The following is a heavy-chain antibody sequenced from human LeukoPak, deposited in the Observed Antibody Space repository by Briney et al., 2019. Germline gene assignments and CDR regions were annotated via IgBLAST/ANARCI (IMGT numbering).Heavy chain of an antibody. CDR1: GGTFSSYA. CDR2: IIPIFGAA. V-gene: IGHV1-69*13. J-gene: IGHJ6*02. D-gene: IGHD2-2*01. Sequence: SVKVSCKASGGTFSSYAISWVRQAPGQGLEWMGGIIPIFGAANYAQKFQGRVTITADESTSTAYMELSSLRSEDTAVYYCASAFLLGYCSSTRWPLDGGMDVWGQGTTVTVSS. CDR3: ASAFLLGYCSSTRWPLDGGMDV.